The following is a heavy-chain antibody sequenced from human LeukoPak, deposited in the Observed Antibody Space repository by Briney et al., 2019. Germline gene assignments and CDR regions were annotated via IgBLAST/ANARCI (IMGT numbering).Heavy chain of an antibody. Sequence: SETLSLTCTVSGGSISSYYWSWIRQPPGKGLEWIGYIYYSGSTNYNPSLKSRVTISVDTSKNQFSLKLSSVTAADTAVYYCARARITMVRGVSSHFDYWGQGTLVTVSS. CDR3: ARARITMVRGVSSHFDY. J-gene: IGHJ4*02. CDR2: IYYSGST. V-gene: IGHV4-59*01. CDR1: GGSISSYY. D-gene: IGHD3-10*01.